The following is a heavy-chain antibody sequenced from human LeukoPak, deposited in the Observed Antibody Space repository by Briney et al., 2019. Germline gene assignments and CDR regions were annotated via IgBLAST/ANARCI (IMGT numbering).Heavy chain of an antibody. V-gene: IGHV3-48*01. CDR2: ISDSGAM. Sequence: GGSLRLSCAASGFTFSTYSMKWVRRAPGKGLEWVSYISDSGAMYYADSVRGRFTISRENAQNSLFLQMNSLRAEDTAVYYCARDGGYRGYDADCWGQGTLVTVSS. CDR1: GFTFSTYS. CDR3: ARDGGYRGYDADC. D-gene: IGHD5-12*01. J-gene: IGHJ4*02.